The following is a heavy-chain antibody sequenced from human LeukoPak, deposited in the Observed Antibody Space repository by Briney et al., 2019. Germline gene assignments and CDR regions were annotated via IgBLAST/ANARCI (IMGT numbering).Heavy chain of an antibody. CDR2: IIPIFGTA. D-gene: IGHD1-14*01. Sequence: SVKVSCKASGGTFSSYAISWVRPAPGQGLEWMGGIIPIFGTANYAQKFQGRVTITADESTSTAYMELSSLRSEDTAVYYCAREYPNLHGVDYWGQGTLVTVSS. CDR3: AREYPNLHGVDY. CDR1: GGTFSSYA. J-gene: IGHJ4*02. V-gene: IGHV1-69*13.